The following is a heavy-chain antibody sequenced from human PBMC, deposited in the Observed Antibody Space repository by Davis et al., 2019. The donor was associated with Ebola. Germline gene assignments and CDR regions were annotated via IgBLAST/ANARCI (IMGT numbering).Heavy chain of an antibody. CDR3: AKVSFRFWDI. CDR2: ISGSGDST. CDR1: DFTFSSYA. D-gene: IGHD3-16*01. Sequence: GGSLRLSCAASDFTFSSYAMSWVRQAPEKWLEWVSSISGSGDSTYYADSVKGRFTISRDNVQNTLYFQMNSLRADDTAVYYCAKVSFRFWDIWGQGVLVTVSS. V-gene: IGHV3-23*01. J-gene: IGHJ4*02.